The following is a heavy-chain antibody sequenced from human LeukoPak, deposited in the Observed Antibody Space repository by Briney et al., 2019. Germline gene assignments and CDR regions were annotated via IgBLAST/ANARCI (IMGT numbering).Heavy chain of an antibody. Sequence: KSSETLSLTCTVSVGSISTYYWTWIRQSPGRGLEWIGYIYYTGCTNYNPSLKSRVTISVDKAKNQFSLKLGAVTAADTAVYYCARSEHLVNWFDPWGQGTLVTVSS. V-gene: IGHV4-59*01. CDR1: VGSISTYY. J-gene: IGHJ5*02. CDR2: IYYTGCT. CDR3: ARSEHLVNWFDP. D-gene: IGHD1/OR15-1a*01.